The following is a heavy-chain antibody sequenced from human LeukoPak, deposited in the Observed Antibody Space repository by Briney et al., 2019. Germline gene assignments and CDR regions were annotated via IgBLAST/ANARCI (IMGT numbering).Heavy chain of an antibody. V-gene: IGHV4-59*08. CDR2: IYYSGST. CDR1: GGSISSYY. J-gene: IGHJ4*02. Sequence: PSETLSLTCTVSGGSISSYYWSWIRQPPGKGLEWIGYIYYSGSTNYNPSLKSRATMSVDTSKNQFSLKLSSVTAADTAVYYCARRGYSYGDFDYWGQGTLVTVSS. D-gene: IGHD5-18*01. CDR3: ARRGYSYGDFDY.